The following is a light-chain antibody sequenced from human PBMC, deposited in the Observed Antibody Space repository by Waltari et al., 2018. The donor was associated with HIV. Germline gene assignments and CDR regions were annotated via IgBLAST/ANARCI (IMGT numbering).Light chain of an antibody. CDR1: ALPKQN. Sequence: SYELTQPPSVSVAPGPTARITCSGDALPKQNVYWYQQKPGQAPVLVMYKDNERPSGIPERFSGSSSGTKVTLTISGVQAEDEADYYCQSTDSNVSWVFGGGTKLTVL. V-gene: IGLV3-25*03. CDR3: QSTDSNVSWV. J-gene: IGLJ3*02. CDR2: KDN.